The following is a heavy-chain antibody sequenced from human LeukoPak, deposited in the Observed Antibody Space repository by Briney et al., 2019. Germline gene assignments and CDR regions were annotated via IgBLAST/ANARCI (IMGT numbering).Heavy chain of an antibody. J-gene: IGHJ4*02. D-gene: IGHD6-13*01. CDR1: GFTFSSYS. Sequence: PGGSLRLSCAACGFTFSSYSMNWVRQDPGKGLEWVSSISSSSSYIYYADSVKGRFTISRDNAKNSLYLQMNSLRAEDTAVYYCARDSIAAAGNFDYWGQGTLVTVSS. V-gene: IGHV3-21*01. CDR2: ISSSSSYI. CDR3: ARDSIAAAGNFDY.